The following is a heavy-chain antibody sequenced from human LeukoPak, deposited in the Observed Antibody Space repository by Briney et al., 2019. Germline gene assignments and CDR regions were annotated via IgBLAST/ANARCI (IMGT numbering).Heavy chain of an antibody. J-gene: IGHJ4*02. D-gene: IGHD3-16*02. CDR2: INHSGST. Sequence: SETLSLTCAVYGGSFSGYYWSWIRQPPGKGLEWIGEINHSGSTNYNPSLKSRVTISVDTSKNQFSLKLSSVTAADTAVYYCARGRKDDYVWGSYPNFDYWGQGTLVTVSS. CDR1: GGSFSGYY. V-gene: IGHV4-34*01. CDR3: ARGRKDDYVWGSYPNFDY.